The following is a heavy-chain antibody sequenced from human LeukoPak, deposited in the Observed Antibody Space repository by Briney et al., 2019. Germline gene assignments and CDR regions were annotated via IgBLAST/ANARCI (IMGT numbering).Heavy chain of an antibody. J-gene: IGHJ5*02. CDR1: GGSISSYY. Sequence: PSETLSLTCTVSGGSISSYYWSWIRQPPGKGLEWIGYIYYSGSTNYNPSLKSRVTISVDTSKNQFSLKLSSVTAADTAVYYCARGFQLLKWGWGSGKSGWFDPWGQGTLVTVSS. CDR2: IYYSGST. D-gene: IGHD2-2*01. CDR3: ARGFQLLKWGWGSGKSGWFDP. V-gene: IGHV4-59*12.